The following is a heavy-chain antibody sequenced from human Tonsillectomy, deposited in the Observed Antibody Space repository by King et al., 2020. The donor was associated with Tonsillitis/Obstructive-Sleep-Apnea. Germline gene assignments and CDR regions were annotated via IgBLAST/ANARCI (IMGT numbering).Heavy chain of an antibody. CDR2: IDTNTGNP. Sequence: VQLVQSGSELKKPGASVKVSCKASGYIFTPYAVNWVRQAPGQGLEWMGWIDTNTGNPTYAPGFTGRFVFSLDTSVSTAYLQSSSLKAEDTAVYYCAREVVVTPAAYGWFDPWGQGTLVTVSS. CDR1: GYIFTPYA. J-gene: IGHJ5*02. CDR3: AREVVVTPAAYGWFDP. D-gene: IGHD2-2*01. V-gene: IGHV7-4-1*02.